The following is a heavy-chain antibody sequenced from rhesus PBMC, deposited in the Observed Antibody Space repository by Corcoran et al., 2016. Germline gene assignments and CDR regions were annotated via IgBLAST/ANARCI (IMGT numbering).Heavy chain of an antibody. V-gene: IGHV4-65*01. CDR2: ISGSSGST. CDR3: ARGSYYSGSSDY. CDR1: GGSISSSHW. D-gene: IGHD3-16*01. Sequence: QVQLQESGPGLVKPSETLSLTCAVSGGSISSSHWWSWIRHPPGKGLEWIGYISGSSGSTYYNPSLKSRVTISTDTAKNQFSLKLSSVTAADTAVYYCARGSYYSGSSDYWGQGVLVTVSS. J-gene: IGHJ4*01.